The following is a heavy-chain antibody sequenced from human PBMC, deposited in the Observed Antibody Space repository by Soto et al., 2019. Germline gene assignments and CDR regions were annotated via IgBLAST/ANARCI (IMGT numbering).Heavy chain of an antibody. V-gene: IGHV4-31*03. Sequence: PSETLSLTCTVSGGSISSGGYYWSWIRQHPGKGLEWIGYIYYSGSTYYNPSLKSRVTISVDTSKNQFSLKLSSVTAADTAVYYCARDLAPPRSYYDFWSGPFGFDPWGQGTLVTVSS. CDR1: GGSISSGGYY. CDR2: IYYSGST. CDR3: ARDLAPPRSYYDFWSGPFGFDP. D-gene: IGHD3-3*01. J-gene: IGHJ5*02.